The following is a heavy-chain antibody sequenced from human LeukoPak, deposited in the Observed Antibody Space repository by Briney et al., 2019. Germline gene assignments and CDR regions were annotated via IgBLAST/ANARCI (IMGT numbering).Heavy chain of an antibody. V-gene: IGHV4-59*01. CDR3: ARGGVLKSLDY. Sequence: NPSETLSLTCTVSGGSISSYYWSWIRQPPGKGLDWIGYIYSPGTTNYNPSLKSRVTISVDTSKNQFSLKLRSVTAADTAVYYCARGGVLKSLDYWGQGTLVTVSS. J-gene: IGHJ4*02. D-gene: IGHD3-16*01. CDR2: IYSPGTT. CDR1: GGSISSYY.